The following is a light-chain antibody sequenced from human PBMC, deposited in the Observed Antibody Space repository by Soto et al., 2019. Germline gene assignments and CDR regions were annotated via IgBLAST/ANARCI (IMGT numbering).Light chain of an antibody. Sequence: DIVMTQSPATLSVSPGERATLSCRASQSVSSNLAWSQQKPGQAPRLLIYGASARSTGIPARFSGSGSGTDFTLTISSLQSEDFAVYYCQQYNNWPPGTFGQGTKVEIK. CDR1: QSVSSN. CDR2: GAS. V-gene: IGKV3-15*01. CDR3: QQYNNWPPGT. J-gene: IGKJ1*01.